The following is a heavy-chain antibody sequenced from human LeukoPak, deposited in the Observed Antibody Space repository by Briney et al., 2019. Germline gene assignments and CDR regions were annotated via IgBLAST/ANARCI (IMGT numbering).Heavy chain of an antibody. V-gene: IGHV3-30*07. CDR1: GFTFSSYA. D-gene: IGHD6-19*01. CDR2: ISYDGSNK. CDR3: AKGIYSSGWSYFDY. Sequence: GGSLRHSCAASGFTFSSYAMHWVRQAPGKGLEWVAVISYDGSNKYYADSVKGRFTISRDNSKNTLYLQMNSLRAEDTAVYYCAKGIYSSGWSYFDYWGHGTLVTVSS. J-gene: IGHJ4*01.